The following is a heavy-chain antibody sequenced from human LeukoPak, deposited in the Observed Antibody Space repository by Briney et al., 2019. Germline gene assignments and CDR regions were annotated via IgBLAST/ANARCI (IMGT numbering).Heavy chain of an antibody. Sequence: GASVKVSCKASGYTFTGYYMHWVRQAPGQGLEWMGIINPSGGSTSYAQKFQGRVTMTRDTSTSTVYMELSSLRSDDTAVYYCARGYCSGGTCYLVEDWFDPWGQGTLVTVSS. CDR2: INPSGGST. J-gene: IGHJ5*02. D-gene: IGHD2-15*01. V-gene: IGHV1-46*01. CDR3: ARGYCSGGTCYLVEDWFDP. CDR1: GYTFTGYY.